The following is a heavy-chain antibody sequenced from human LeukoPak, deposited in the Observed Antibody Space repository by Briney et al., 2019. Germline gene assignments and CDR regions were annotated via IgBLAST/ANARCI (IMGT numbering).Heavy chain of an antibody. V-gene: IGHV3-64*01. CDR2: ISSNGGST. CDR1: GFTCSSYA. Sequence: GGSLRLSCAASGFTCSSYAMHWVRQAPGKGLECVSAISSNGGSTYYANSVKGRFTISRDNSKNTLYLQMNSLRAEDTAVYYWARGGSYLSAFDIWGQGTMVTVSS. CDR3: ARGGSYLSAFDI. J-gene: IGHJ3*02. D-gene: IGHD1-26*01.